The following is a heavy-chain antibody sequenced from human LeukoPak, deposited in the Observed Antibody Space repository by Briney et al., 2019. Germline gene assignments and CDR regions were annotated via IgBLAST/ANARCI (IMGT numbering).Heavy chain of an antibody. D-gene: IGHD3-10*01. CDR2: INPNSGGT. J-gene: IGHJ3*02. V-gene: IGHV1-2*02. CDR1: GYTFTGYY. Sequence: ASVKVSCKASGYTFTGYYMHWVRQAPGQGLEWMGWINPNSGGTNYAQKFQGRVTMTRDTSISIAYMELSRLRSDDTAVYYCARDASYYYGSGSYDAFDIWGQGTMVTVSS. CDR3: ARDASYYYGSGSYDAFDI.